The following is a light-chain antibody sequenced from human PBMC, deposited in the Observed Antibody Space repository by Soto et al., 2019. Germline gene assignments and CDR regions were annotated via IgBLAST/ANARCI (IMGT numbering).Light chain of an antibody. V-gene: IGLV2-14*01. J-gene: IGLJ2*01. CDR2: QVT. CDR3: SSWTSSTTVL. Sequence: QSALTQPASVSGSPGQSITISCTGTSSDLAIYNYVSWYQQQPGKAPKLMIYQVTNRPSGVSNRFSGSRSGNTASLTISRLQDEDEADYFCSSWTSSTTVLFGGGTKLTVL. CDR1: SSDLAIYNY.